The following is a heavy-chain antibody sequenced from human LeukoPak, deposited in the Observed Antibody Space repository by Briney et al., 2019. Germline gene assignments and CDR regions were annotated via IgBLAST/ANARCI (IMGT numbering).Heavy chain of an antibody. CDR1: GYSFINFG. CDR3: ARDLMYCDTMSCYDGDFDY. D-gene: IGHD2-2*01. CDR2: ISAYNHNT. Sequence: ASVKVPCKASGYSFINFGLGWVRQAPGQGLEWMGWISAYNHNTNYAQKFQGRVTMTIDTSTTTVYMELRSLRSDDTAIYYCARDLMYCDTMSCYDGDFDYWGQGTPVTVSS. V-gene: IGHV1-18*01. J-gene: IGHJ4*02.